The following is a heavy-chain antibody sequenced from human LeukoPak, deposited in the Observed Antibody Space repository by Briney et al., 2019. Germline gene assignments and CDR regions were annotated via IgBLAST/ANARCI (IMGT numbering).Heavy chain of an antibody. CDR3: ARDQRPKKYFYDSSGSSAY. CDR1: GFTFSSYW. V-gene: IGHV3-7*01. D-gene: IGHD3-22*01. Sequence: GGSLRLSCAASGFTFSSYWMSWVRQAPGKGLEWVANIKQDGSEKYYVDSVKGRFTISRDNAKNLLYLEMNNLRPEDTALYYCARDQRPKKYFYDSSGSSAYWGQGTLVTVSS. J-gene: IGHJ4*02. CDR2: IKQDGSEK.